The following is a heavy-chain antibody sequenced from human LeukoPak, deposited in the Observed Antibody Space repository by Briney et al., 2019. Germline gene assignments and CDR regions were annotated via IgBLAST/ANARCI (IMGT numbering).Heavy chain of an antibody. CDR1: GGTFSSYA. J-gene: IGHJ6*04. CDR2: IIPIFGTA. V-gene: IGHV1-69*06. Sequence: SVKVSCKASGGTFSSYAISWVRQAPGQGLEWMGGIIPIFGTANYAQKFQGRVTITADKSTSTAYMELSSLRSEDTAVYYCARGGDYDTLTGSLNYYYYYGMDVWGKGTTVTVSS. CDR3: ARGGDYDTLTGSLNYYYYYGMDV. D-gene: IGHD3-9*01.